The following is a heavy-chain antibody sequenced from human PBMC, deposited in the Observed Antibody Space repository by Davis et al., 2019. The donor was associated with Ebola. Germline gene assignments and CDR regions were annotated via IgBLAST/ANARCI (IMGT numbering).Heavy chain of an antibody. Sequence: ASVKVSCKASGYTFTNYYMHWVRQAPGQGLEWMGMINPNDGRTIYAQKYQARVTISRDTSANTVYMELSSLGSEDTAVYYCAREGGLVRGVIIEWKNGMDVWGQGTAVTVSS. CDR1: GYTFTNYY. D-gene: IGHD3-10*01. CDR2: INPNDGRT. J-gene: IGHJ6*02. V-gene: IGHV1-46*01. CDR3: AREGGLVRGVIIEWKNGMDV.